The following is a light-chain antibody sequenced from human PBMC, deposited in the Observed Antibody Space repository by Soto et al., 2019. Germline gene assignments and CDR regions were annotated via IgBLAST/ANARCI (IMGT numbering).Light chain of an antibody. V-gene: IGKV3-20*01. CDR1: QSISTDH. CDR3: LQYWDYSWT. Sequence: EIVVTQSPGTLSLSPGERATLSCRAVQSISTDHLAWYQQKPGQPPRLLIYGTSSRATGVIADRFSGSGSGTEFSLTISSLQPEDSATYYCLQYWDYSWTFGQGTKVDIK. CDR2: GTS. J-gene: IGKJ1*01.